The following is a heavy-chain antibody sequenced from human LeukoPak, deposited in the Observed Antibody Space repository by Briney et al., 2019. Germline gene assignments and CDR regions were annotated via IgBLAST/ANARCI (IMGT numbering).Heavy chain of an antibody. CDR2: IIPILGIA. CDR3: ARTPDYYDSSGYDY. V-gene: IGHV1-69*04. J-gene: IGHJ4*02. D-gene: IGHD3-22*01. Sequence: SVKVSCKASGGTFSSYAISWVRQAPGQGLEWMGRIIPILGIANYAQKFQGRVTITADKSTSTAYMELSSLRSEDTAVYYCARTPDYYDSSGYDYWGQGTLVTASS. CDR1: GGTFSSYA.